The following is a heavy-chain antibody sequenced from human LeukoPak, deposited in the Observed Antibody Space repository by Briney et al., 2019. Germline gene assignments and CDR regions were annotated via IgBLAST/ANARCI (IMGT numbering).Heavy chain of an antibody. D-gene: IGHD3-3*01. V-gene: IGHV4-39*01. Sequence: SETLSLTCTVSSGSISSSSYYWGWIRQPPGKGLEWIGSIYSSGSTYYNPSLKSRVTISIDTSKNQVSLKLSSVTAADTAVYYCARHGVTSSGYYWDWGQGTLVTVSS. CDR2: IYSSGST. CDR3: ARHGVTSSGYYWD. CDR1: SGSISSSSYY. J-gene: IGHJ4*02.